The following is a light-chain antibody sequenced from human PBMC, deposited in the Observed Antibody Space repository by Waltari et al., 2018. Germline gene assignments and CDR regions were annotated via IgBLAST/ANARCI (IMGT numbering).Light chain of an antibody. CDR1: SSNIGSKS. J-gene: IGLJ1*01. V-gene: IGLV1-44*01. Sequence: QSVLTQPPSASGTPGQRVTISCSGTSSNIGSKSVNWYQQLPGTAPKLLSYSNDQRPSGVPDRLSGSKSGTSASLAIGGLQAEDEAVYYCAAWDDSLNGQNVFGTGTKVTVL. CDR2: SND. CDR3: AAWDDSLNGQNV.